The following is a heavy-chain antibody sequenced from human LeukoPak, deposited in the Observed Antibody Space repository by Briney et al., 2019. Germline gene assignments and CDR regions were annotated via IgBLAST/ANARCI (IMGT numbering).Heavy chain of an antibody. Sequence: GESLKISCKGSGYSFTSYWIGWGRQMPGKGLEWMGIIYPGDSATRYSPSFQGQVTISDAKSISTAYLQWSRLKPSATAMYYCAVVVRGVIIGGYFDYWGQGTLVTVSS. CDR3: AVVVRGVIIGGYFDY. V-gene: IGHV5-51*01. J-gene: IGHJ4*02. CDR1: GYSFTSYW. D-gene: IGHD3-10*01. CDR2: IYPGDSAT.